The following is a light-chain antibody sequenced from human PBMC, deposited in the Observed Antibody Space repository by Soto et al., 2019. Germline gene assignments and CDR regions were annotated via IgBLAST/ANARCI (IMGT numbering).Light chain of an antibody. V-gene: IGKV1-5*03. J-gene: IGKJ1*01. CDR3: QQYNSYCT. CDR1: QGISSW. CDR2: KAS. Sequence: DIQMTQSPSTLSASVGDRVTITCRASQGISSWLAWYQQKPGKAPKLLIYKASSLESGVPSRFSRSGSGTEFILTIISLQPDDFATYYCQQYNSYCTFGQGTKVDIK.